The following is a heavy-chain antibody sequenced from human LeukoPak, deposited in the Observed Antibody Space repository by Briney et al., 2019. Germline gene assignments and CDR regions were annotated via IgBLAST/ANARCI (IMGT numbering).Heavy chain of an antibody. V-gene: IGHV3-23*01. J-gene: IGHJ3*02. CDR2: FSGPGKT. CDR3: AKAWWSTSSGGDSFGI. D-gene: IGHD6-6*01. Sequence: PGGSLRLSCAASGFTLSNSAMSWVPQAPGKGLEWVSGFSGPGKTYYADSVKGRFTISRDTSKSTLYLQINSLRAEDTAVYYCAKAWWSTSSGGDSFGIWGQGTMVTVSS. CDR1: GFTLSNSA.